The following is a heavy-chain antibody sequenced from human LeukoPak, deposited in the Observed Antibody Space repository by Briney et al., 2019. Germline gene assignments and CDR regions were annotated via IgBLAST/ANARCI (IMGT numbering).Heavy chain of an antibody. Sequence: PSETLSLTCTVSGGSISSYYWSWIRQPPGKGLEWIGYIYYSGSTNYNPSLKSRVTISVDTSKNQSSLKLSSVTAADTAVYYCARDLWGSSSWFDPWGQGTLVTVSS. V-gene: IGHV4-59*01. D-gene: IGHD6-6*01. CDR3: ARDLWGSSSWFDP. CDR2: IYYSGST. CDR1: GGSISSYY. J-gene: IGHJ5*02.